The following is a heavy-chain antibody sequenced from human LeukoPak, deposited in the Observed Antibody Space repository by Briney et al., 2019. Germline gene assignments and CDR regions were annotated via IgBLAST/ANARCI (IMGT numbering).Heavy chain of an antibody. V-gene: IGHV4-59*01. CDR3: ARDKWELDY. CDR1: GDSISSYY. J-gene: IGHJ4*02. Sequence: SETLSLTCTVSGDSISSYYWSWIRQPPGKGLEWIGYIYYSGSTNYNPSLKSRVTISGDTSKNQFSLKLRSVTAADTAVYYCARDKWELDYWGQGTLVTVSS. D-gene: IGHD1-26*01. CDR2: IYYSGST.